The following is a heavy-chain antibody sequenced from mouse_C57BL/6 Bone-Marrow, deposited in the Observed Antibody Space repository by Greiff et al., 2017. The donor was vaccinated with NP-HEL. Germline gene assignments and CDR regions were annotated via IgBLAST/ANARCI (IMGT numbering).Heavy chain of an antibody. J-gene: IGHJ1*03. Sequence: EVKLVESGEGLVKPGGSLKLSCAASGFTFSSYAMSWVRQTPEKRLEWVAYISSGGDYIYYADTVKGRFTISRDNASNTLYLQMSSLKSEDTAMYYCTRDYYGSSPYWYFDVWGTGTTVTVSS. CDR1: GFTFSSYA. V-gene: IGHV5-9-1*02. D-gene: IGHD1-1*01. CDR3: TRDYYGSSPYWYFDV. CDR2: ISSGGDYI.